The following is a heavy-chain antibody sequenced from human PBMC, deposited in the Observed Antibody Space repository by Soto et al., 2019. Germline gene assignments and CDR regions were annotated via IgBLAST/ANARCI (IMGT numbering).Heavy chain of an antibody. CDR2: VFHSGIT. CDR1: GGSITSYY. V-gene: IGHV4-59*01. Sequence: SETLSHTCTISGGSITSYYWSWIRQPPGKGLEWIGYVFHSGITGYNPSLKSRVTISVDASKNLFSLKLISVTAADTAVYYCARDQNGSPYFDYWGQGTLVTVSS. CDR3: ARDQNGSPYFDY. D-gene: IGHD1-26*01. J-gene: IGHJ4*02.